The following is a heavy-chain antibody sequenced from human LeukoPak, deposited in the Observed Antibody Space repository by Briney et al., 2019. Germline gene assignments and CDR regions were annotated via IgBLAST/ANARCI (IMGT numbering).Heavy chain of an antibody. V-gene: IGHV3-74*01. CDR1: GFTFSSYW. J-gene: IGHJ4*02. D-gene: IGHD6-13*01. Sequence: PGGSLRLSCAASGFTFSSYWMHWVRQVPGKGLEWVSRINIDGRSTSYAEFVKGRFTISRDNAKNTLYLQMDSLRAEDTAVYYCARDTRGYSSTWYDYWGQGTLVTVSS. CDR2: INIDGRST. CDR3: ARDTRGYSSTWYDY.